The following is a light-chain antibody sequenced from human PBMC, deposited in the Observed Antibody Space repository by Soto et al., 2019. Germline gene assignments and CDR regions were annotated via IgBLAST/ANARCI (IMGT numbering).Light chain of an antibody. CDR2: DAS. J-gene: IGKJ5*01. CDR1: QDIDKN. Sequence: IQLTQSPSSLSASVGDRVTITCQASQDIDKNLYWYQQKPGRAPKLLIYDASSLQTGVPSRFSGSGSATDFTFTISSLQPEDIATYYCQQYDNLLPITFGQGTRLEIK. CDR3: QQYDNLLPIT. V-gene: IGKV1-33*01.